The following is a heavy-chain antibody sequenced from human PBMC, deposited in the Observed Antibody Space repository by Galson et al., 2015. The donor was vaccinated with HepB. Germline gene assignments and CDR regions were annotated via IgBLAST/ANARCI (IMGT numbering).Heavy chain of an antibody. Sequence: SLRLPCAASGFTFSGSGIHWVRLPSGQGLEWVGRIRNRANNYATAYAASVRGRFTVSRDDSKNTAYLQMNSLKTEDTAVYYCTRPGYGSSWFLDYSHGMDIWGQGTTVIVS. CDR3: TRPGYGSSWFLDYSHGMDI. CDR2: IRNRANNYAT. D-gene: IGHD6-13*01. CDR1: GFTFSGSG. V-gene: IGHV3-73*01. J-gene: IGHJ6*02.